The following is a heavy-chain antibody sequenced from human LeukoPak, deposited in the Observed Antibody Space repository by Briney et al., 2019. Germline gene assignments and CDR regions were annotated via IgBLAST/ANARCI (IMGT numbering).Heavy chain of an antibody. CDR1: GGSISGYY. Sequence: SETLSLTCTVSGGSISGYYWNWIRQPPGKELEWIGYIYYSGSTNYNPSLKSRVTISVDTSKNQFSLKLTSVTAADTAVYYCARGKENSSSWTAGLVDYWGQGTLVTVSS. D-gene: IGHD6-13*01. CDR2: IYYSGST. CDR3: ARGKENSSSWTAGLVDY. J-gene: IGHJ4*02. V-gene: IGHV4-59*01.